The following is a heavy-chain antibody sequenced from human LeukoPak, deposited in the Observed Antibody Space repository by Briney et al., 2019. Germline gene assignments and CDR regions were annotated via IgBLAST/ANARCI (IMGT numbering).Heavy chain of an antibody. J-gene: IGHJ6*02. D-gene: IGHD3-22*01. CDR3: ARGGGIDSSGYYYNYYYYGMDV. Sequence: ASVKVSCKASGYTFTGYYMHWVRQAPGQGLEWMGWINPNSGGTNYAQDFHGRVTMTRDTSISTAYMELSRLRSDDTAVYYCARGGGIDSSGYYYNYYYYGMDVWGQGTTVTVSS. V-gene: IGHV1-2*02. CDR2: INPNSGGT. CDR1: GYTFTGYY.